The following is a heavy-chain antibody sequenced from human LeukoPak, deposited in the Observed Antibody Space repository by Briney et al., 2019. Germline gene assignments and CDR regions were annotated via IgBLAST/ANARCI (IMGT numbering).Heavy chain of an antibody. Sequence: GGSLRLSCAASGFTFRSYGMHWVRQAPGKGLEWVAFIRYDGSNKYYADSVKGRFTISRDNSKNTLYLQMNSLRAEDTAVYYCAKGGLTMVRGVLQNWGQGTLVTVSS. CDR1: GFTFRSYG. V-gene: IGHV3-30*02. J-gene: IGHJ4*02. CDR3: AKGGLTMVRGVLQN. D-gene: IGHD3-10*01. CDR2: IRYDGSNK.